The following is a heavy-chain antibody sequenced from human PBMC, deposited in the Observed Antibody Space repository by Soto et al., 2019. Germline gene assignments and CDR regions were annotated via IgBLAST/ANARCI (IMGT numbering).Heavy chain of an antibody. V-gene: IGHV3-23*04. CDR1: GFTFSSYA. CDR3: ARRVGTTFADY. CDR2: ISGSGGSR. Sequence: VQLVESGGGVVQPGRSLRLSCAVSGFTFSSYAMSWVRQAPGKGLEWVSAISGSGGSRDYADSVKGRFTISRDNSMNTLYLQMNSLRADDTAVYYCARRVGTTFADYWGQGTLVTVSS. J-gene: IGHJ4*02. D-gene: IGHD1-26*01.